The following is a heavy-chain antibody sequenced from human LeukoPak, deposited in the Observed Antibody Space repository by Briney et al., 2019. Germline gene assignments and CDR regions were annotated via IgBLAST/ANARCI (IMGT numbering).Heavy chain of an antibody. D-gene: IGHD3-22*01. CDR2: ISSSGSTI. Sequence: GGSLRLSCAASGFTFSSYWMSWVRQAPGKGLEWISYISSSGSTIYYADSVKGRFTISRDNAKNSLYLQMNSLRAEDTAVYYCAKEYYDSSGYYSFDYWGQGTLVTVSS. CDR1: GFTFSSYW. CDR3: AKEYYDSSGYYSFDY. J-gene: IGHJ4*02. V-gene: IGHV3-48*04.